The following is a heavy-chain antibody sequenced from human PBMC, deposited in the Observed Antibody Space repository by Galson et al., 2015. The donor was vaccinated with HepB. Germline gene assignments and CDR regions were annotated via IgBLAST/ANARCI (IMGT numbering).Heavy chain of an antibody. CDR1: GFTFSDYY. CDR2: ISSSGSTI. CDR3: AKERSSGFPYFDY. V-gene: IGHV3-11*01. J-gene: IGHJ4*02. Sequence: SLRLSCAASGFTFSDYYMSWIRQAPGKGLEWVPYISSSGSTIYYADSVKGRFTISRDNAKNSLYLQMNSLKAEDTAVYYCAKERSSGFPYFDYWGQGTLVTVSS. D-gene: IGHD6-19*01.